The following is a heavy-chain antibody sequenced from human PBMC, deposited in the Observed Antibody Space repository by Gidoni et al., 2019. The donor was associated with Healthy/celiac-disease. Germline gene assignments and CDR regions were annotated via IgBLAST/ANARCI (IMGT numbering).Heavy chain of an antibody. V-gene: IGHV4-34*01. CDR1: GGSFSGYY. CDR2: INHRGHT. CDR3: ALRREHGGLDY. J-gene: IGHJ4*02. D-gene: IGHD1-26*01. Sequence: QVQLQQWGAGLLKPSETLSLTCAVYGGSFSGYYWSWIRQPPGKGLEWIGEINHRGHTNYNPSLKSRVTISVDTSKNQFSLKLSSVTAADTAVYYCALRREHGGLDYWGQGTLVTVSS.